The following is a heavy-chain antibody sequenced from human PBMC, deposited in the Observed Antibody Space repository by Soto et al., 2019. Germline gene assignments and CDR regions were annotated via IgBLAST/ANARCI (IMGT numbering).Heavy chain of an antibody. CDR3: AKPTWADVDIVATIRGYYYYGMDV. J-gene: IGHJ6*02. V-gene: IGHV3-23*01. CDR2: ICGSGGST. CDR1: GFTFSSYA. D-gene: IGHD5-12*01. Sequence: PGGSLRLSCAASGFTFSSYAMSWVRQAPGKGLEWVSAICGSGGSTYYADSVKGRFTISRDNSKNTLYLQMNSLRAEDTAVYYCAKPTWADVDIVATIRGYYYYGMDVWGQGTTVTVSS.